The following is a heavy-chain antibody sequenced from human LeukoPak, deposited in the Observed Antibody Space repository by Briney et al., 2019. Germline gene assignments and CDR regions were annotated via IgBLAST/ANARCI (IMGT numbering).Heavy chain of an antibody. Sequence: PGGSLRLSCAASGFTFSSYSMNWVRQAPGKGLEWVSSISSSSSYIYYADSVKGRFTISRDNAKNSLYLQMNSLRAEDTAVYYCARFGRKEMATIVGYWGQGTLVTVSS. V-gene: IGHV3-21*04. CDR1: GFTFSSYS. CDR3: ARFGRKEMATIVGY. CDR2: ISSSSSYI. J-gene: IGHJ4*02. D-gene: IGHD5-24*01.